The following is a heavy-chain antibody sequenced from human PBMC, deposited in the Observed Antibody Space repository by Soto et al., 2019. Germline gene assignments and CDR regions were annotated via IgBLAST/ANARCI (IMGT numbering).Heavy chain of an antibody. CDR2: IYYSGST. J-gene: IGHJ3*02. CDR1: GGSISSYY. Sequence: SETLSLTCTVSGGSISSYYGSWIRQPPGKGLEWIGYIYYSGSTNYNPSLKSRVTISVDTSKNQFSLKLSSVTAADTAVYYCAGALRYFDWLSIGDAFDIWGQGTMVTVS. CDR3: AGALRYFDWLSIGDAFDI. V-gene: IGHV4-59*01. D-gene: IGHD3-9*01.